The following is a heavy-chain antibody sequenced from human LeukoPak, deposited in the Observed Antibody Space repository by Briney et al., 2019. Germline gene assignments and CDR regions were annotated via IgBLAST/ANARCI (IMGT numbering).Heavy chain of an antibody. CDR3: ARPREGIAVAGTDY. J-gene: IGHJ4*02. Sequence: GGSLRLSCTTSGFNFRAYWMGWVRQAPGKGLEWVSSISSSSSYIYYADSVKGRFTISRDNAKNSLYLQMNSLRAEDTAVYYCARPREGIAVAGTDYWGQGTLVTVSS. CDR2: ISSSSSYI. D-gene: IGHD6-19*01. V-gene: IGHV3-21*01. CDR1: GFNFRAYW.